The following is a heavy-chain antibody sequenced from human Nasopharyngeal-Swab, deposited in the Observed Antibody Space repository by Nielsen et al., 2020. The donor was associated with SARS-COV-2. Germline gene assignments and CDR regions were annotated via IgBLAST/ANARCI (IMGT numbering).Heavy chain of an antibody. CDR1: GFTFSSYE. D-gene: IGHD5/OR15-5a*01. CDR3: ARKPPGGVSFDY. Sequence: LSLTCAASGFTFSSYEMNWVRQAPGKGLEWVSYISSSDSTIYYADSVKGRFTISRDNAKNSLYLQMNSLRAEDTAVYYCARKPPGGVSFDYWGQGTLVTVSS. J-gene: IGHJ4*02. CDR2: ISSSDSTI. V-gene: IGHV3-48*03.